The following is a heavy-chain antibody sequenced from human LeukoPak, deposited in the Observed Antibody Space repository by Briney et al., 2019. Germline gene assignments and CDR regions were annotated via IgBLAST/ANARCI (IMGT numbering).Heavy chain of an antibody. V-gene: IGHV3-23*01. D-gene: IGHD6-19*01. CDR3: AKVRWDNSGWYYLDS. Sequence: GGTLRLSCAASGFTFSNYGMSWVRQAPGKGLEWVSTISGSGGDTYYADSVKGRFTISRDNSKSTLLLQMNSLRAEDTAVYYCAKVRWDNSGWYYLDSWGQGTLVTVSS. CDR1: GFTFSNYG. CDR2: ISGSGGDT. J-gene: IGHJ4*02.